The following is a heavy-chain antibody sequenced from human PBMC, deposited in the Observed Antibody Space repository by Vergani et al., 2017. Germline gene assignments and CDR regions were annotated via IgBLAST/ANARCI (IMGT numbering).Heavy chain of an antibody. V-gene: IGHV4-30-4*08. Sequence: QVQLQESGPGLVKPSQTLSLTCTVSGGSISSGDYYWSWIRQPPGKGLEWIGYIYYSGSTYYNPSLKSRVTISVDTSKNQFSRKLSSVTAADTAVYYCARGGYSGYDFGYYYGMDVWGQGTTVTVSS. CDR2: IYYSGST. D-gene: IGHD5-12*01. CDR3: ARGGYSGYDFGYYYGMDV. CDR1: GGSISSGDYY. J-gene: IGHJ6*02.